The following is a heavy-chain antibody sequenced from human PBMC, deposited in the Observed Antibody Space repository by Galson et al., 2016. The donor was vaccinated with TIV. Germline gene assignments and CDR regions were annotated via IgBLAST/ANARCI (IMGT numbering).Heavy chain of an antibody. Sequence: ETLSLTCAAFGESFSDDYWTWFRQAPGKGLEWIGEINRRGTSNYNPSLQSRVTVSLDRSKNQISLQLRSVRASETAVYYCGRPKMRIRSFTYWGQGTPVTVSS. CDR1: GESFSDDY. D-gene: IGHD2-21*01. CDR3: GRPKMRIRSFTY. CDR2: INRRGTS. J-gene: IGHJ4*02. V-gene: IGHV4-34*01.